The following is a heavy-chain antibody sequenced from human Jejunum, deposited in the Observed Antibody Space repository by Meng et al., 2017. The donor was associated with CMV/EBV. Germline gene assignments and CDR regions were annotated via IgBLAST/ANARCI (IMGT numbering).Heavy chain of an antibody. V-gene: IGHV1-2*02. CDR1: EYTFTDYY. D-gene: IGHD3-10*01. J-gene: IGHJ4*02. Sequence: EYTFTDYYVHWVRQAPGQGLEWLGYRNPYTGDTNYAQKFQGRVSMTRDTPTNTAYMELTRLRSDDTALYYCAKDAGSFLDYYFDFWGQGTLVTVSS. CDR3: AKDAGSFLDYYFDF. CDR2: RNPYTGDT.